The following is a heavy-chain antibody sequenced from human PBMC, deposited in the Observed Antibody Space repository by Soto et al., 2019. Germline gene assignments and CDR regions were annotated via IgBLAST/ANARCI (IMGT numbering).Heavy chain of an antibody. V-gene: IGHV3-48*01. J-gene: IGHJ3*02. CDR2: ISTSSRTI. CDR1: GFTFSSYS. CDR3: ARLYCSGGSCYAGDAFDI. D-gene: IGHD2-15*01. Sequence: EMRLVESGGGLVQPGRSLRLSCAASGFTFSSYSMNWVGQAPGKGLEWVSHISTSSRTIYYADSVKGRFTISRDNAKNSLYLQMNSLRAEDTAVYYCARLYCSGGSCYAGDAFDIWGQGTMVTVSS.